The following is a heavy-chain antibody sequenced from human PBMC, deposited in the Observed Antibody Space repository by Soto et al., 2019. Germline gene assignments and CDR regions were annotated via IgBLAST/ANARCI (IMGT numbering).Heavy chain of an antibody. CDR3: ARVNSGYDDALDY. Sequence: PSETLSLTCTVSGGSISSYYWSWIRQPPGKGLEWIGYIYYSGSTNYNPSLKSRVTIPVDTSKNQFSLKLSSVTAADTAVYYCARVNSGYDDALDYWGQGTLVTVSS. CDR1: GGSISSYY. D-gene: IGHD5-12*01. CDR2: IYYSGST. J-gene: IGHJ4*02. V-gene: IGHV4-59*01.